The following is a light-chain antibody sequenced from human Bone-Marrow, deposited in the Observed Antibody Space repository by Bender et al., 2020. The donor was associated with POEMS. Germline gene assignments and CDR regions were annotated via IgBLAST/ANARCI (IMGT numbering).Light chain of an antibody. J-gene: IGLJ2*01. CDR3: YSTDSSGNQRV. CDR1: ALSKRY. CDR2: DDS. Sequence: SDELTQSPSVSVSPGQTARITCSGDALSKRYAYWYQHKSGQTPVLVIYDDSKRPSGIPERFFASSSGTVATLTISGAQVEDEGDYYCYSTDSSGNQRVFGGGTKL. V-gene: IGLV3-10*01.